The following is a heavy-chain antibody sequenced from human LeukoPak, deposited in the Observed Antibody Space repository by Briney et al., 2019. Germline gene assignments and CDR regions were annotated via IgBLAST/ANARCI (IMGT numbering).Heavy chain of an antibody. D-gene: IGHD6-19*01. Sequence: SVKVSCKASGGTFSSYAISWVRQAPGQGLEWMGGIIPIFGTANYAQKFQGRVTTTADESTSTAYMELSSLRSEDTAVYYCARDSGIYSSGWYSPDYWGQGTLVTVSS. CDR3: ARDSGIYSSGWYSPDY. CDR1: GGTFSSYA. J-gene: IGHJ4*02. V-gene: IGHV1-69*13. CDR2: IIPIFGTA.